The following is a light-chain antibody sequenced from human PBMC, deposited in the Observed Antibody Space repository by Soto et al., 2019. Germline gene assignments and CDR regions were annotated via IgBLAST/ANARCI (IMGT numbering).Light chain of an antibody. Sequence: QSVLPQPPSASGSPGQAVTISCTGTSSDVGGYNSVAWYQQHPGKAPKLMIYEVSKRPSGVPDRFSGSRSGNTASLTVSGLQAEDEADYYCTSYAGSNNLLFGGGTKVTVL. V-gene: IGLV2-8*01. CDR2: EVS. CDR3: TSYAGSNNLL. J-gene: IGLJ2*01. CDR1: SSDVGGYNS.